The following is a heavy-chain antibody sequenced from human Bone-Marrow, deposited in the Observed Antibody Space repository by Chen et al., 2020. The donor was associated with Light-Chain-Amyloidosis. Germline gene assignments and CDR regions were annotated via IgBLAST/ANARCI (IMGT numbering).Heavy chain of an antibody. J-gene: IGHJ4*02. CDR3: ARRRDGYNFDY. CDR1: GYTFPNYW. CDR2: IYPDDSDA. Sequence: QSGPEVNKPGESLKISCKGSGYTFPNYWIGWVRQMPGKGLEWMGVIYPDDSDASYSPSFEGQVTISADKSITXXXXQWRSLKASDTAMYYCARRRDGYNFDYWGQGTLVTVSS. D-gene: IGHD5-12*01. V-gene: IGHV5-51*01.